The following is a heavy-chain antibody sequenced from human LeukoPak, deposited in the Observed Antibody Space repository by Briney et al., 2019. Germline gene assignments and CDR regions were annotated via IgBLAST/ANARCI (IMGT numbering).Heavy chain of an antibody. CDR2: ICDNGGCT. CDR3: AKPPTTVTTRGFHY. Sequence: GGSLRLSCAAAGFIFSSYAMSWVRQAPGKGLQWVSAICDNGGCTYYADSVKGRFTISRDNSKNTLYLQMSGLRAEDTAIYYCAKPPTTVTTRGFHYWVQGTLVTVSP. D-gene: IGHD4-17*01. CDR1: GFIFSSYA. J-gene: IGHJ4*02. V-gene: IGHV3-23*01.